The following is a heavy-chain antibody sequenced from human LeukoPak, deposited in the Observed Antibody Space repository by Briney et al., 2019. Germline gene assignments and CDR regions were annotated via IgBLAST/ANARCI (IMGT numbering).Heavy chain of an antibody. CDR2: IGTAADT. CDR1: GFTFRNFD. D-gene: IGHD1-26*01. J-gene: IGHJ6*03. CDR3: VRAPPGRRAYYYSYMDV. Sequence: GGSLRLSCAGFGFTFRNFDMHWVRQSSGNGLEWVSTIGTAADTYYAASVKGRFTISRENAANSVYLQMNNVMVDDTAVYYCVRAPPGRRAYYYSYMDVWGKGTTVSISS. V-gene: IGHV3-13*01.